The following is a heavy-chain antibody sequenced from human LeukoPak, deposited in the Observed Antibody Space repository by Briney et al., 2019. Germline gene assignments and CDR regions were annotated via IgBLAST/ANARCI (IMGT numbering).Heavy chain of an antibody. Sequence: SGGSLRLSCAVSGFTFSIYWMSCGRQAPGGGLEWVANIKQDGSMTRYADSVRGRFTSSRDSAKSSVYLQMSSLKAEDSAIYYCARDESGGYYVYWGQGTLVTVSS. CDR3: ARDESGGYYVY. J-gene: IGHJ4*02. CDR2: IKQDGSMT. CDR1: GFTFSIYW. D-gene: IGHD4-23*01. V-gene: IGHV3-7*01.